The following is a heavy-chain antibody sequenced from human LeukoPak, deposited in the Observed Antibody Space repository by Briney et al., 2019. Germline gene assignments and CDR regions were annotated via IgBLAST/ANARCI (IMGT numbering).Heavy chain of an antibody. Sequence: PGGSLRLSCAASGFTFSSYGMHWVRQAPGKGLECVSVITSNGVTTYYADSVKGRFTISRDNSKNTLYLQMSSLRTEDTAVYYCVKESLRATSYTYFDYWGQGTLVTVSS. D-gene: IGHD1-14*01. V-gene: IGHV3-64D*06. J-gene: IGHJ4*02. CDR1: GFTFSSYG. CDR3: VKESLRATSYTYFDY. CDR2: ITSNGVTT.